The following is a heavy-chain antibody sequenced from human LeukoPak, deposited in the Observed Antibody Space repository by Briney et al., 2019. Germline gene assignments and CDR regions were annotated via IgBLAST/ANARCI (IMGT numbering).Heavy chain of an antibody. J-gene: IGHJ4*02. V-gene: IGHV3-21*01. D-gene: IGHD2-2*01. CDR3: AREGYCGGSSCHFDY. Sequence: GGSLRLSCAASGFTFSSDSMNWVRQAPGKGLDWVSSISTGSGFVTYADSVKGRFTISRDNAKNSLYLQVNSLRAEDTAVYYCAREGYCGGSSCHFDYWGQGSLLTVSS. CDR1: GFTFSSDS. CDR2: ISTGSGFV.